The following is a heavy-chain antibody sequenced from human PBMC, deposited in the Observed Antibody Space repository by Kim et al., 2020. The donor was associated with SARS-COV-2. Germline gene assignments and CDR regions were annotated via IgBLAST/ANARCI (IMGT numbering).Heavy chain of an antibody. CDR2: INPSGGST. J-gene: IGHJ6*02. CDR1: GYTFTSYY. Sequence: ASVKVSCKASGYTFTSYYMHWVRQAPGQGLEWMGIINPSGGSTSYAQKFQGRVTMTRDTSTSTVYMELSSLRSEDTAVYYCAREECSGGRCYNYYYYGMDVWGQGTTVTVSS. CDR3: AREECSGGRCYNYYYYGMDV. V-gene: IGHV1-46*01. D-gene: IGHD2-15*01.